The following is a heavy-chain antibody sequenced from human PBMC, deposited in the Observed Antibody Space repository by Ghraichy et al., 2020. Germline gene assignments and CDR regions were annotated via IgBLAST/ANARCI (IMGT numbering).Heavy chain of an antibody. CDR1: GFTFSSYS. D-gene: IGHD3-22*01. V-gene: IGHV3-48*02. J-gene: IGHJ5*02. CDR3: ARDYYDSSGYYYAEA. CDR2: ISSSSSTI. Sequence: GGSLRLSCAASGFTFSSYSMNWVRQAPGKGLEWVSYISSSSSTIYYADSVKGRFTISRDNAKNSLYLQMNSLRDEDTAVYYCARDYYDSSGYYYAEAWGQGTLVTVSS.